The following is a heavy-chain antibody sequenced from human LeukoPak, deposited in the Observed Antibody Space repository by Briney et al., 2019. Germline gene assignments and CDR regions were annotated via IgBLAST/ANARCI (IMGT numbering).Heavy chain of an antibody. CDR2: INPNSGGT. Sequence: ASVKVSCKASGYTFTGYYMHWVRQAPGQGLEGMGWINPNSGGTNYAQKFQGRVTMTRDTSISTAYMELSRLRSNDTAVYYCARALREGSSSWFHEYYYYYGMDVWGQGTTVTVSS. J-gene: IGHJ6*02. CDR3: ARALREGSSSWFHEYYYYYGMDV. V-gene: IGHV1-2*02. D-gene: IGHD6-13*01. CDR1: GYTFTGYY.